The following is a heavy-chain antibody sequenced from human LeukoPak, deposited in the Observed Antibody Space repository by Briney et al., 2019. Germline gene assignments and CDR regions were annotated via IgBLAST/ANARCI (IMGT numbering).Heavy chain of an antibody. CDR3: ARDLMVRGPFDP. CDR2: IYTSGST. J-gene: IGHJ5*02. D-gene: IGHD3-10*01. Sequence: SETLSLTCTVSGGSISSYYWSWIRLPAGKGLEWIGRIYTSGSTNYNPSLKSRVTMSVDTSKNQFSLKLSSVTAADTAVYYCARDLMVRGPFDPWGQGTLVTVSS. CDR1: GGSISSYY. V-gene: IGHV4-4*07.